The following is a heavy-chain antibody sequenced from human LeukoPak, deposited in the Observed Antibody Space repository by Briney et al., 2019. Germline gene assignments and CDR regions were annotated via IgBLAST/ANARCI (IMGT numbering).Heavy chain of an antibody. CDR2: AADSGST. J-gene: IGHJ5*01. V-gene: IGHV4-59*01. D-gene: IGHD4-17*01. CDR1: GDSMSDYF. CDR3: AAMTTVTMYSYFFDS. Sequence: PSETLSLTCTVSGDSMSDYFWTWIRQPPGKGLEWIGYAADSGSTNFNPSLKSRVTISVDSSTNHFSLRLTSVTAADTAIYYFAAMTTVTMYSYFFDSWGQGTLLTVSS.